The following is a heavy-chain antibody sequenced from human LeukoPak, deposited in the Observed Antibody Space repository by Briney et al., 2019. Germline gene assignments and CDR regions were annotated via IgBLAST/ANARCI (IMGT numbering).Heavy chain of an antibody. J-gene: IGHJ6*02. V-gene: IGHV3-30*18. CDR3: AKDDKASLWPSFYYYYYGMDV. Sequence: GRSLRLSCAASGFTFSSYGMHWVRQAPGKGLEWVAVISYDGSNKYYADSVKGRFTISRDNSKNTLYLQMNSLRAEDTAVYYCAKDDKASLWPSFYYYYYGMDVWGQGTTDTVSS. CDR1: GFTFSSYG. CDR2: ISYDGSNK. D-gene: IGHD3-10*01.